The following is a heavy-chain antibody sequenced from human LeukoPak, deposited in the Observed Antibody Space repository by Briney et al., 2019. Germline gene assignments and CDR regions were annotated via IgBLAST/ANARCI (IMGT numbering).Heavy chain of an antibody. CDR3: ARDWTEDYSKSYYYYYMDV. D-gene: IGHD4-11*01. Sequence: ASVKVSCKASGYTFTGYYMHWVRQAPGHGMEWMGWINPYSGGTNYVQKFQGRVTMTRDTSISTAYMELSRLRSDDTAVYYCARDWTEDYSKSYYYYYMDVCGKGTTVTVSS. J-gene: IGHJ6*03. V-gene: IGHV1-2*02. CDR1: GYTFTGYY. CDR2: INPYSGGT.